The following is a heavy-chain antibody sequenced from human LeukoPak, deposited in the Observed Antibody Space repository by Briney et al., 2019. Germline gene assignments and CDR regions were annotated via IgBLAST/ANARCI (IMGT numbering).Heavy chain of an antibody. J-gene: IGHJ6*03. CDR2: TYYRSKWYN. V-gene: IGHV6-1*01. CDR1: GDSVSSNSAA. Sequence: SQTLSLTCAISGDSVSSNSAAWNWIRQSPSRGLEWLGRTYYRSKWYNDYAVSVKSRITINPDTSKNQFSLQLNSVTPEDTAVYYCARYSSSWYHRYYYYYMDVWGKGTTVTVAS. D-gene: IGHD6-13*01. CDR3: ARYSSSWYHRYYYYYMDV.